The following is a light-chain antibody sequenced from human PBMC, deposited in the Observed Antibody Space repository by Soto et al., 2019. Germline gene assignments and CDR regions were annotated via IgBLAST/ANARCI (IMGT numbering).Light chain of an antibody. CDR1: QSTSDS. CDR3: QQYNTYPWT. J-gene: IGKJ1*01. CDR2: DAS. Sequence: DIQMTQSPSTLSASVGDRVTITCRASQSTSDSLAWYQQKPGKAPKLLIYDASSLESGVPSRFSGSKSGTEFTLTISSLQPDDFATYYCQQYNTYPWTFGQGTKV. V-gene: IGKV1-5*01.